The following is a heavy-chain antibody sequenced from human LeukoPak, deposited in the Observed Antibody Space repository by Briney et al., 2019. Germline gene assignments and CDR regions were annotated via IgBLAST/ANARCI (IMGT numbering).Heavy chain of an antibody. Sequence: PGGSLRLSCAASGFTFSSYAMSWVRQAPGKGLDWVSAIRDIGGSTYYADSVKGRFTISRDNSKNTLSLQMNSLRAEDTAVYYCAKDPRFSYCSSTTCAYAFDIWGQGTMVTVSS. J-gene: IGHJ3*02. CDR1: GFTFSSYA. CDR2: IRDIGGST. CDR3: AKDPRFSYCSSTTCAYAFDI. V-gene: IGHV3-23*01. D-gene: IGHD2-2*01.